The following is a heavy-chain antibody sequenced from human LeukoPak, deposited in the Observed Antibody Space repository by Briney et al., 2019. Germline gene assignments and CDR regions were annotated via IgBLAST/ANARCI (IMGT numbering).Heavy chain of an antibody. V-gene: IGHV3-7*01. CDR2: INQDESTK. Sequence: PGGSLGLSCAATGFRFSNSWLTWVRHAPGKGPEWLANINQDESTKNYVEAVEGRFTISRDNAKISLFLQMNSLRGEDTAVYYCTRDFAYQQFDYWGQGTLVTVSS. CDR1: GFRFSNSW. D-gene: IGHD1/OR15-1a*01. CDR3: TRDFAYQQFDY. J-gene: IGHJ4*02.